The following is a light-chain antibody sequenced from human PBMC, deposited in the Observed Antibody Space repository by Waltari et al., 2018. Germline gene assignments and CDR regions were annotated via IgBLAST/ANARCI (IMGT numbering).Light chain of an antibody. J-gene: IGKJ1*01. Sequence: DIQMTQSPSSLSASVGDRVTITCRASQSIRSYLNWYQQKPGKAPKPLIYAASSLQRGVPSRFSGSGSGTDFTLTISSLQPDDFAAYYCQKTYNTPWTFGQGTKVEFK. CDR2: AAS. CDR1: QSIRSY. V-gene: IGKV1-39*01. CDR3: QKTYNTPWT.